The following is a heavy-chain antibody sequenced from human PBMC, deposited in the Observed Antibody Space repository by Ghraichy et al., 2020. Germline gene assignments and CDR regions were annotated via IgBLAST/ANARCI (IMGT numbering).Heavy chain of an antibody. CDR1: GFSFSSSW. J-gene: IGHJ4*02. CDR3: AGGAGFLVDH. Sequence: GGSLSLPCAASGFSFSSSWMTWFRQAPGKGLEWVANINQDDREIYYADSVKGRFTISRDNARNSLYLQMFSLRVEDTAVYYCAGGAGFLVDHWGQGTLVTVSS. V-gene: IGHV3-7*01. D-gene: IGHD2/OR15-2a*01. CDR2: INQDDREI.